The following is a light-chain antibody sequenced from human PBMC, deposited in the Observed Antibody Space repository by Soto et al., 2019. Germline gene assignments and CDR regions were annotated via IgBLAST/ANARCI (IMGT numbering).Light chain of an antibody. CDR3: QQYNNWPYT. Sequence: EIVMTQSPATLSVSPGERATLSCRASQRVSSNFVWYRQKPGQAPTLVIYRASTRATGIPARFSGSGSGTEFTLTISSLQPEDFAVYYCQQYNNWPYTFGQGTKLE. V-gene: IGKV3-15*01. CDR2: RAS. CDR1: QRVSSN. J-gene: IGKJ2*01.